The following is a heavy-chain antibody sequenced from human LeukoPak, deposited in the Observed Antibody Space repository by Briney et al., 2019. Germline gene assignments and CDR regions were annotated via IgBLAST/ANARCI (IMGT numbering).Heavy chain of an antibody. D-gene: IGHD3-10*01. CDR3: ARDSFPWFGELTTHYWFDP. V-gene: IGHV3-21*01. CDR2: ISSSSSYI. CDR1: GFTFSSYS. Sequence: GGSLRLSCAASGFTFSSYSMNGVRQAPGKGLEWVSSISSSSSYIYYADSVKGRFTISRDNAKNSLYLQMNSLRAEDTAVYYCARDSFPWFGELTTHYWFDPWGQGTLVTVSS. J-gene: IGHJ5*02.